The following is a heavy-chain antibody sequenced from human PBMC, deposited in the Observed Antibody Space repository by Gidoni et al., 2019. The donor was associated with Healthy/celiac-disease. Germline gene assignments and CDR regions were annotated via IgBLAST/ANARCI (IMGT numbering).Heavy chain of an antibody. CDR2: IFSNDEK. D-gene: IGHD5-12*01. CDR3: ARIKEGKRWLQLEPVFDY. V-gene: IGHV2-26*01. CDR1: GFSLSNARMG. J-gene: IGHJ4*02. Sequence: QVTLKESGPVLVKPTETLTLTCTVSGFSLSNARMGVSWIRQPPGKALEWLAHIFSNDEKSYSTSLKSRLTISKDTSKSQVVLTMTNMDPVDTATYYCARIKEGKRWLQLEPVFDYWGQGTLVTVSS.